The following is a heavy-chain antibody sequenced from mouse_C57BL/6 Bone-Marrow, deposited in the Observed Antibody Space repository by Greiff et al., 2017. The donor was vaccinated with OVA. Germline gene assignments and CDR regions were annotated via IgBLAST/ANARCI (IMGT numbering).Heavy chain of an antibody. CDR1: GFTFSSYA. J-gene: IGHJ3*01. CDR2: ISDGGSYT. Sequence: EVMLVESGGGLVKPGGSLKLSCAASGFTFSSYAMSWVRQTPEKRLEWVATISDGGSYTYYPDNVKGRFTISRDNAKNNLYLQMSHLKSEDTAMYYCATAQATSWFAYWGQGTLVTVSA. V-gene: IGHV5-4*03. D-gene: IGHD3-2*02. CDR3: ATAQATSWFAY.